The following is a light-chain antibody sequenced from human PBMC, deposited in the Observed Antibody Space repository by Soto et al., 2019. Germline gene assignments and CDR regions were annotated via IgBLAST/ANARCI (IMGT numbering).Light chain of an antibody. CDR1: SSDVGGYDY. CDR2: EVN. J-gene: IGLJ1*01. V-gene: IGLV2-8*01. Sequence: ALTQPPSASGSPGQSVAISCTGTSSDVGGYDYVSWYQQHPGKAPKLMIYEVNKRPSGVPDRFSGSKSGNTASLTVSGLQAEDEADYYCSSYAGSSNVFGTGTKVTLL. CDR3: SSYAGSSNV.